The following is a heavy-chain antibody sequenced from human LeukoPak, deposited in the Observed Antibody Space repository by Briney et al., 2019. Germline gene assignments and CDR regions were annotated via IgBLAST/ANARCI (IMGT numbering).Heavy chain of an antibody. D-gene: IGHD3-10*01. Sequence: PGGSLRLSCAASGFTFSSYAMSWVRQAPGKGLERVSAISGSGGSTYYADSVKGRFTISRDNSKNTLYLQMNSLRAEDTAVYYCAKDQSVTMVRGVLDYWGQGTLVTVSS. CDR1: GFTFSSYA. V-gene: IGHV3-23*01. CDR3: AKDQSVTMVRGVLDY. CDR2: ISGSGGST. J-gene: IGHJ4*02.